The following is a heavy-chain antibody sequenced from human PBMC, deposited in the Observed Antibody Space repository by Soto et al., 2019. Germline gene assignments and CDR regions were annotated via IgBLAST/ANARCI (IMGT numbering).Heavy chain of an antibody. CDR1: GYTFTSYA. V-gene: IGHV1-3*01. CDR3: ARGRVVPAATNYYYYSIDV. Sequence: GASVKVSCKASGYTFTSYAMHWVRQAPGQRLEWMGWINAGNGNTKYSQKFQGRVTITRDTSASTAYMELSSLRSEDTAAYYCARGRVVPAATNYYYYSIDVWGKAPTVTVSS. J-gene: IGHJ6*03. CDR2: INAGNGNT. D-gene: IGHD2-2*01.